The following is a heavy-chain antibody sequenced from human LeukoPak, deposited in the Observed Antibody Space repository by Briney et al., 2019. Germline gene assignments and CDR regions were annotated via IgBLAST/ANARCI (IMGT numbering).Heavy chain of an antibody. CDR3: AKWTTTYLDY. CDR2: INPSGGST. Sequence: ASVKVSCKVSGYTLTELSIHWVRQAPGQGLEWMGIINPSGGSTNYAQKFQGRVTMTRDTSTSTVYMELSSLRSEDTAMYYCAKWTTTYLDYWGQGTLVTVSS. V-gene: IGHV1-46*01. CDR1: GYTLTELS. J-gene: IGHJ4*02. D-gene: IGHD1-1*01.